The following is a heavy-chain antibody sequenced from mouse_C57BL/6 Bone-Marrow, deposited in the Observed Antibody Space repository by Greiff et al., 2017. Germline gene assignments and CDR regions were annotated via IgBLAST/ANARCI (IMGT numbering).Heavy chain of an antibody. CDR3: TRRGYGSSSYYYAMDY. J-gene: IGHJ4*01. CDR2: IDPETGGT. V-gene: IGHV1-15*01. CDR1: GYTFTDYE. Sequence: QVQLQQSGAELVRPGASVTLSCKASGYTFTDYEMHWVKQTPVHGLEWIGAIDPETGGTAYNQKFKGKAILTADKSSSTAYMGLRSLTSEDSSVYYCTRRGYGSSSYYYAMDYWGQGTSATVSS. D-gene: IGHD1-1*01.